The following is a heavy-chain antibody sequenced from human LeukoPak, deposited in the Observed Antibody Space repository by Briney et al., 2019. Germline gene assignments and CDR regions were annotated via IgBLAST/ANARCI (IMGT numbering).Heavy chain of an antibody. D-gene: IGHD5-24*01. CDR3: AREGPVEMATLKGIHYYYGMDV. J-gene: IGHJ6*02. CDR1: GFTFSSYA. V-gene: IGHV3-30-3*01. Sequence: GGSLRLSCAASGFTFSSYAMHWVRQAPGKGLEWVAVISYDGSDKYYADSVKGRFTISRDNSKNTLYLQMNSLRAEDTAVYYCAREGPVEMATLKGIHYYYGMDVWGQGTTVTVSS. CDR2: ISYDGSDK.